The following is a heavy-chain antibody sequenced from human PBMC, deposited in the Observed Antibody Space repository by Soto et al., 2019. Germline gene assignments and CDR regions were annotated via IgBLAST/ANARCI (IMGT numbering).Heavy chain of an antibody. CDR2: IIPIFGTA. Sequence: SVKVSCKASGGTFSSYAISWVRQAPGQGLEWMGGIIPIFGTANYAQKFQGRVTITADESXSTAYMELSSLRSEDTAVYYCARDRSTIFGVVITADYSYGMDVWG. D-gene: IGHD3-3*01. J-gene: IGHJ6*02. V-gene: IGHV1-69*13. CDR1: GGTFSSYA. CDR3: ARDRSTIFGVVITADYSYGMDV.